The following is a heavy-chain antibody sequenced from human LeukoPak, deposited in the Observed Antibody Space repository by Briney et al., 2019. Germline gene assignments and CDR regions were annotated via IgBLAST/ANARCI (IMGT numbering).Heavy chain of an antibody. D-gene: IGHD5-12*01. CDR1: GYTFTGYF. CDR2: INPSGGST. Sequence: ASVKVSCKTSGYTFTGYFVHWVRQAPGQGLQWMGPINPSGGSTTYAQKLQDRVTMTRAMSTSTVYMELNRLRSDDTAVYYCAREGRGGYDETTNFDYWGQGTLVTVSS. CDR3: AREGRGGYDETTNFDY. J-gene: IGHJ4*02. V-gene: IGHV1-46*01.